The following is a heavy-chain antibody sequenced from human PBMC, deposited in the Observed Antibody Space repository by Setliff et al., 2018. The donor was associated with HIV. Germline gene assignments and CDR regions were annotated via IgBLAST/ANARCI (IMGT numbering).Heavy chain of an antibody. CDR3: ARPVSKNFYGLDV. Sequence: SETLSLTCPVSGDSISSHYWSWIRQPPGKGLEWIGTLYFGGSTSYNSSLKGRVTISAATSKNVFSLNMTSVTAADTAVYYCARPVSKNFYGLDVWGLGTTVTVSS. CDR2: LYFGGST. CDR1: GDSISSHY. J-gene: IGHJ6*02. V-gene: IGHV4-59*11.